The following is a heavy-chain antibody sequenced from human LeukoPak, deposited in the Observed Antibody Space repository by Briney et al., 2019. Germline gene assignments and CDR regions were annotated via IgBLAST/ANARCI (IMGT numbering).Heavy chain of an antibody. D-gene: IGHD6-13*01. Sequence: PGGSLRLPCAASGLTVSSNHMAWVRQAPGKGLEWVSVIYTGGITYYADSVQGRFTISRDNSKNTLYLQMNSLRVEDTALYYCVRDQAAAVGGLDYGGEGNQVIVSS. CDR3: VRDQAAAVGGLDY. J-gene: IGHJ4*02. CDR1: GLTVSSNH. CDR2: IYTGGIT. V-gene: IGHV3-53*01.